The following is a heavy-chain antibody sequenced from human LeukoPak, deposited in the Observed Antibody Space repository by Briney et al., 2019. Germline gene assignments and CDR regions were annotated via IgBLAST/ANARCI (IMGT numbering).Heavy chain of an antibody. J-gene: IGHJ4*02. Sequence: PGGSLRLSCAASGFTFSTYWMSWLRQAPGKGLEWVAKIKQDGSEKYHVDSVKGRFTISRDNAKNSLYLQMNSLRVEDTAVYYCAREPASIDYWGQGTLVTVSS. D-gene: IGHD1-14*01. CDR3: AREPASIDY. V-gene: IGHV3-7*01. CDR1: GFTFSTYW. CDR2: IKQDGSEK.